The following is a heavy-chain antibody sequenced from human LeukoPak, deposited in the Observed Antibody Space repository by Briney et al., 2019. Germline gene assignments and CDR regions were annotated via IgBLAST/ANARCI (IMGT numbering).Heavy chain of an antibody. CDR1: GGSISSGGYY. D-gene: IGHD5-18*01. J-gene: IGHJ6*02. V-gene: IGHV4-31*03. CDR3: ARGEGSAMVFRPMDV. Sequence: PSQTLSLTCTVSGGSISSGGYYWSWIRQHPGKGLEWIGYIYYSGSTYYNPSLKSRVTISVDTSKNQFSLKLSSVTAADTAVYYCARGEGSAMVFRPMDVWGQGTTVTVSS. CDR2: IYYSGST.